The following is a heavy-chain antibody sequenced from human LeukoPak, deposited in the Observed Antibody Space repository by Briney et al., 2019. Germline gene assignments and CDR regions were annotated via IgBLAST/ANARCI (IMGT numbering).Heavy chain of an antibody. CDR3: ARDLRYDSSGWAFDY. CDR2: IYYSGST. D-gene: IGHD3-22*01. V-gene: IGHV4-59*01. CDR1: GGAISYYY. Sequence: PSETLSLTCTVSGGAISYYYWNWIRQPPGKGLEWIGYIYYSGSTSYNPSLKSRVTISVDTSKNQFSLKLSSVTAADTAVYFCARDLRYDSSGWAFDYWGQGILVTVSS. J-gene: IGHJ4*02.